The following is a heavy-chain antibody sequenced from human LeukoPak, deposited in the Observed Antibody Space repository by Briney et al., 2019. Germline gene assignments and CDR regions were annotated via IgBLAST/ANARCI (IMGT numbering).Heavy chain of an antibody. Sequence: SETLSLTCAVFGGSFSGYYWTWIRQPPGKGLEWIGEINQRGSTNCNPSLKSRVTISVDTSKNQFSLKLASVTVADTAVYYCARGSGCDDEESGWVFNWFDPWGQGTLVTVSS. J-gene: IGHJ5*02. D-gene: IGHD6-19*01. CDR2: INQRGST. CDR3: ARGSGCDDEESGWVFNWFDP. V-gene: IGHV4-34*01. CDR1: GGSFSGYY.